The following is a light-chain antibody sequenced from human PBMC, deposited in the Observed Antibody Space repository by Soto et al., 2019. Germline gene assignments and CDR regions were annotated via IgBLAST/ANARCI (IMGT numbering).Light chain of an antibody. J-gene: IGLJ1*01. CDR2: EVS. Sequence: QSALTQPPSASGSPGQSVTISCTGTSSDVGAYNSVSWYQQHPGKAPQLMIYEVSKRPSGVPDRFSGSKSGNTASLPVSGRQTEDEADYYCSSYVGNNIGVFGHGTKLPS. V-gene: IGLV2-8*01. CDR1: SSDVGAYNS. CDR3: SSYVGNNIGV.